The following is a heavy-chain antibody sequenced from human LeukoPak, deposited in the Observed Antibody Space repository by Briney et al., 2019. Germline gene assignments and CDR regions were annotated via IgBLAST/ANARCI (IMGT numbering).Heavy chain of an antibody. Sequence: GSLRLSCAASGFTFSSYAMGWIRQPPGKGLEWIGSIYYSGSTYYNPSLKSRVTISVDTSKNQFSLKLSSVTAADTAVYYCARHSRGIAARFYSYFDYWGQGTLVTVSS. CDR1: GFTFSSYA. V-gene: IGHV4-39*01. CDR2: IYYSGST. D-gene: IGHD6-6*01. J-gene: IGHJ4*02. CDR3: ARHSRGIAARFYSYFDY.